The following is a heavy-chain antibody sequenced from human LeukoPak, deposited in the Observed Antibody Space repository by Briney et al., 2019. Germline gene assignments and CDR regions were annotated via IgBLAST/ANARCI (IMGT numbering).Heavy chain of an antibody. Sequence: PSETLSLTCTVSGASISDYYWTWIRQPPGKGLEWVGYIYYSGSTKYSPSLKSRVSISVDTSRNQFSLKVNSVTAADTAVYYCARDSLGYGMDVWGQGTTVTVSS. V-gene: IGHV4-59*01. CDR2: IYYSGST. D-gene: IGHD1-26*01. J-gene: IGHJ6*02. CDR3: ARDSLGYGMDV. CDR1: GASISDYY.